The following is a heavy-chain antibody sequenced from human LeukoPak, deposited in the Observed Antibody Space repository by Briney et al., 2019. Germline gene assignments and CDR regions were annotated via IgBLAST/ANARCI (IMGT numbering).Heavy chain of an antibody. J-gene: IGHJ4*02. CDR3: AKDPHPTLYYYDSSSDY. V-gene: IGHV3-23*01. D-gene: IGHD3-22*01. Sequence: GGSLRLSCAVSGLTFNNYAMSWVRQAPGKGLEWVSAISKSGDHTYYAASAKGRFTVYRDNSKNTQYLQMNSLRAEDTAVYYCAKDPHPTLYYYDSSSDYWGQGTLVTVSS. CDR2: ISKSGDHT. CDR1: GLTFNNYA.